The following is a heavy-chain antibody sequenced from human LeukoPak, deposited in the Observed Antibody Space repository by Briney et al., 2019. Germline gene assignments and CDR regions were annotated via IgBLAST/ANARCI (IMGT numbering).Heavy chain of an antibody. V-gene: IGHV3-7*01. J-gene: IGHJ3*02. CDR1: GFTFAISC. Sequence: PGVSLRLSCVVSGFTFAISCMTCVRQAPGEGLEWVANIKEDGSEKHYVDSVKGRFTISRDNAKNSLYLQMNSLRAEDTAVYYCAREPGIGYAFDIWGQGTMVTVSS. CDR2: IKEDGSEK. D-gene: IGHD3-10*01. CDR3: AREPGIGYAFDI.